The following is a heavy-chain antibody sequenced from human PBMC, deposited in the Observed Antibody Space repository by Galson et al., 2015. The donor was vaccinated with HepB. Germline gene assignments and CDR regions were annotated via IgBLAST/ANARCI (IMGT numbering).Heavy chain of an antibody. CDR3: ARGVSYGSGSYYNGGYYFDY. CDR1: GDSISGNNW. J-gene: IGHJ4*02. V-gene: IGHV4-4*02. CDR2: IYDNGST. D-gene: IGHD3-10*01. Sequence: ETLSLTCAVSGDSISGNNWWSWVRQPPGKGLEWVGEIYDNGSTNCKPSLKSRVTISIDKSVNHFSLKLSSVTAADPAVYYCARGVSYGSGSYYNGGYYFDYWGQGTLVTVSS.